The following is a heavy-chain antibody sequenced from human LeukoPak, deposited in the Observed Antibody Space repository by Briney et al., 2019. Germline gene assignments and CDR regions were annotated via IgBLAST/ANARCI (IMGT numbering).Heavy chain of an antibody. CDR3: AKAAQYQLLLFDY. V-gene: IGHV3-30*02. Sequence: GGSLRLSCAASGFTFSSYWMSWIRQAPGKGLEWVAFIRYDGSNKYYADSVKGRFTISRDNSKNTLYLQMNSLRAEDTAVYYCAKAAQYQLLLFDYWGLGTLVTVSS. CDR2: IRYDGSNK. J-gene: IGHJ4*02. D-gene: IGHD2-2*01. CDR1: GFTFSSYW.